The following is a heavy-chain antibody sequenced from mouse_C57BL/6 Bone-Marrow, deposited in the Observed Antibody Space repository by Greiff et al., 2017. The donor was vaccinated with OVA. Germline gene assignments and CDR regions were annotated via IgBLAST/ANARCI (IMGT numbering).Heavy chain of an antibody. Sequence: EVQLQQSGPELVKPGASVKISCKASGYTFTDYYMNWVKQSHGKSLEWIGDINPNNGGTSYNQKFKGKATLTVDKSSSTAYMELRSLTSEDSAVYYCARSLSYYSNFSWFAYWGQGTLVTVSA. V-gene: IGHV1-26*01. CDR2: INPNNGGT. CDR3: ARSLSYYSNFSWFAY. CDR1: GYTFTDYY. D-gene: IGHD2-5*01. J-gene: IGHJ3*01.